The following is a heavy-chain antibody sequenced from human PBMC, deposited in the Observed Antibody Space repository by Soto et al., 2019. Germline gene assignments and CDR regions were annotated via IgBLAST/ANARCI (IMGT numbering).Heavy chain of an antibody. V-gene: IGHV4-4*02. Sequence: QVQLQESGPGRVRPSGTLSLTCAVSGDSIIGTGWWSWVRQSPGKGLDWIGEVYHSGATNYNPSLKSRVTTSVDTSRNQFSLNLGSVTAADTAVYYCVRNGYYSLDVWGQGTTVTVSS. J-gene: IGHJ6*02. D-gene: IGHD3-22*01. CDR1: GDSIIGTGW. CDR2: VYHSGAT. CDR3: VRNGYYSLDV.